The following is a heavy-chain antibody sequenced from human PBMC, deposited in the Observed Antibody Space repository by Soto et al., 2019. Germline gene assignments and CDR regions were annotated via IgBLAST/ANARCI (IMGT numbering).Heavy chain of an antibody. V-gene: IGHV3-23*01. D-gene: IGHD3-3*01. CDR3: AKVNQIPRITIFGVVIYERTKYYFDY. CDR2: ISGSGGST. J-gene: IGHJ4*02. CDR1: GFTFSSYA. Sequence: PGGSLRLSCAASGFTFSSYAMSWVRQAPGKGLEWVSAISGSGGSTYYADSVKGRFTISRDNSKNTLYLQMNSLRAEDTAVYYCAKVNQIPRITIFGVVIYERTKYYFDYWGQGTLVTVSS.